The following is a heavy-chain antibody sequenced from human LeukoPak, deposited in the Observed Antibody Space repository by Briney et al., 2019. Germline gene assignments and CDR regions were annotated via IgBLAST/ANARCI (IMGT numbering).Heavy chain of an antibody. CDR1: GGSISSSNW. V-gene: IGHV4-4*02. Sequence: KPSETLSLTCAVSGGSISSSNWWSWVRQPPGKGLEWIGEIYHSGSTNYNPSLKSRVTISVGKSKNQFSLKLSSVTAADTAVYYCARNVVRGVNNYWGQGTLVTVSS. J-gene: IGHJ4*02. CDR3: ARNVVRGVNNY. D-gene: IGHD3-10*01. CDR2: IYHSGST.